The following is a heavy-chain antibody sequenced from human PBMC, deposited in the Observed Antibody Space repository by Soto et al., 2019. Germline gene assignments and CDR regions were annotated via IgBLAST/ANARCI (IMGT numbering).Heavy chain of an antibody. CDR2: IYWDDDK. CDR1: GFSLSTSGVG. J-gene: IGHJ2*01. Sequence: QITLKESGPTLVKPTQTLTLTCTFSGFSLSTSGVGVGWIRQPPGKALEWLALIYWDDDKRYSPSLKSRLTITKDTSKNQVVLTMTNMDPVDTATYYCAHKTNYSDSSTWYFDLWGRGTLVTVSS. CDR3: AHKTNYSDSSTWYFDL. D-gene: IGHD3-22*01. V-gene: IGHV2-5*02.